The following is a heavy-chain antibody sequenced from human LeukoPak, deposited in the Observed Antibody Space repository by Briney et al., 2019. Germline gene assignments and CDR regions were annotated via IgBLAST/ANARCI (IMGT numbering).Heavy chain of an antibody. CDR3: ARDLHLLPRYYYYTMDV. CDR1: GFTFSYYY. Sequence: PGGSLSFSCAASGFTFSYYYMSWLRQAPGKGLEWVSYISSSGSTIYYADSVKGRFTISRDNAKNSLYLQMNSLRAEDTAVYYCARDLHLLPRYYYYTMDVWGQGTTVTVSS. V-gene: IGHV3-11*04. CDR2: ISSSGSTI. J-gene: IGHJ6*02. D-gene: IGHD2-15*01.